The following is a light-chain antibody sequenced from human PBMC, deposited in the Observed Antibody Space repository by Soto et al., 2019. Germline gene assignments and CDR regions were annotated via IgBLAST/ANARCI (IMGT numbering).Light chain of an antibody. Sequence: QSVLTQPPSVSGAPGQRVTVSCTGGSSNIGAGYDVHWYQQLPGTAPKLLIYDNTNRPSGVPDRFSGSKSGTSASLAITGLQAEDEADYYCQSYASSLSAVVFGGGTKLTVL. CDR2: DNT. V-gene: IGLV1-40*01. J-gene: IGLJ2*01. CDR1: SSNIGAGYD. CDR3: QSYASSLSAVV.